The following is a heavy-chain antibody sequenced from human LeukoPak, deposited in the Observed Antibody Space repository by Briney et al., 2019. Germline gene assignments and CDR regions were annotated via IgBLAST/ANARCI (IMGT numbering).Heavy chain of an antibody. V-gene: IGHV4-34*01. Sequence: SETLSLTCAVYGVSFSGYYWSWIRQPPGKGLEWIGEINHSGSTNYNPSLKSRVTISVDTSKNQFSLKLSSVTAADTAVYYCARVRSSGCDYWGQGALVTVSS. CDR3: ARVRSSGCDY. D-gene: IGHD6-19*01. CDR2: INHSGST. CDR1: GVSFSGYY. J-gene: IGHJ4*02.